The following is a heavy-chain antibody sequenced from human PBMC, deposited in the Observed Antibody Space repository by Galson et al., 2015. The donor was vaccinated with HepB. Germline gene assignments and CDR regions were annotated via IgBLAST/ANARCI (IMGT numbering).Heavy chain of an antibody. Sequence: SLRLSCAASGFTFSSYTMNWVRQAPGKGLEWVSSISSSSSYIYYADSVKGRFTISRDNAKNSLYLQMNGLRAEDTAVYYCAREGIAAAGGYNWFDPWGQGTLVTVSS. V-gene: IGHV3-21*01. CDR2: ISSSSSYI. CDR1: GFTFSSYT. J-gene: IGHJ5*02. CDR3: AREGIAAAGGYNWFDP. D-gene: IGHD6-13*01.